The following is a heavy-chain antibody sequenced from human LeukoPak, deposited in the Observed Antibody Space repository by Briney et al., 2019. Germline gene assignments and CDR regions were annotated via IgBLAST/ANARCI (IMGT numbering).Heavy chain of an antibody. Sequence: GRSPRLSRAASRFTLSDYYISWIRQARGQGREWGSYISSSSSTIPYADSVKGRLVIYTNNAKNSMYLQVNSLRAEDTAVYYCARDLAPRTPGYWGQGPLVTVSS. CDR3: ARDLAPRTPGY. CDR1: RFTLSDYY. CDR2: ISSSSSTI. D-gene: IGHD3-16*01. J-gene: IGHJ1*01. V-gene: IGHV3-11*01.